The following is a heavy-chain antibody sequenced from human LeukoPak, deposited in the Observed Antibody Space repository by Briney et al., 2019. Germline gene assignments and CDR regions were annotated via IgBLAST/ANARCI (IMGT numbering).Heavy chain of an antibody. J-gene: IGHJ4*02. V-gene: IGHV3-23*01. D-gene: IGHD3-22*01. CDR1: GFTFSSSA. CDR2: ISGSGGST. CDR3: AKEGVHGYDSSGYPRGGFDY. Sequence: QAGGSLRLSCAASGFTFSSSAMSWVRQAPGKGLEWVSAISGSGGSTYYADSVKGRFTISRDNSKNTLYLQMNSLRAEDTAVYYCAKEGVHGYDSSGYPRGGFDYWGQGTLVTVSS.